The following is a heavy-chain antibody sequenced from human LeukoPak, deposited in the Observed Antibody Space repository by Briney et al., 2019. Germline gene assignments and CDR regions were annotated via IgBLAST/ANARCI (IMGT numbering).Heavy chain of an antibody. CDR2: IKQDGSEK. J-gene: IGHJ4*02. CDR1: GFTFSSYW. V-gene: IGHV3-7*03. D-gene: IGHD2-2*03. Sequence: GGSLRLSCAASGFTFSSYWMSWVRQAPGKGLEWVANIKQDGSEKYYVDSVKGRFTISRDNAKNSLYLQMNSLRAEDTAVYYCARDLGIVVLPAAPGYWGQGTLVTVSS. CDR3: ARDLGIVVLPAAPGY.